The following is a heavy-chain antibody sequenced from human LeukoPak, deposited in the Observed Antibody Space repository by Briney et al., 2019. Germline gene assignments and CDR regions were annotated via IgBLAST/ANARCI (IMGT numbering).Heavy chain of an antibody. D-gene: IGHD2-2*01. CDR2: IYYSGTT. J-gene: IGHJ2*01. CDR1: GGSISSGDYY. V-gene: IGHV4-30-4*02. CDR3: ARDVVVVPAGRRYFDL. Sequence: SETLSLTCTVSGGSISSGDYYWSWIRQPPGKGLEWIGYIYYSGTTYYNPSLKSRVTISVDTSKNQFSLRLTSVTAADTAMYYCARDVVVVPAGRRYFDLWGRGTLVTVSS.